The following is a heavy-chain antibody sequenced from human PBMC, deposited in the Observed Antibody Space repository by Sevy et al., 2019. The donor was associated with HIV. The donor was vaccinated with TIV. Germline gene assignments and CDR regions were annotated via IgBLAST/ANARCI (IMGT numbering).Heavy chain of an antibody. V-gene: IGHV3-30*18. CDR2: ISYDGSNK. J-gene: IGHJ4*02. D-gene: IGHD3-22*01. CDR1: GFTFSSYG. CDR3: AKDHAYYYDSSGPLDY. Sequence: GGSLGLSCAASGFTFSSYGMHWVRQAPGKGLEWVAVISYDGSNKYYADSVKGRFTISRDISKNTLYLQMNSLRAEDTAVYYCAKDHAYYYDSSGPLDYWGQGTLVTVSS.